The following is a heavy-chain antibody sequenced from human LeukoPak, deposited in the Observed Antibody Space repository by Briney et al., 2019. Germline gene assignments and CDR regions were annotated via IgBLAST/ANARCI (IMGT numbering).Heavy chain of an antibody. CDR1: GGSISSYY. CDR2: IYYSGST. V-gene: IGHV4-59*01. Sequence: SETLSLTCTVSGGSISSYYWNWIRQPPGKGLEWIGYIYYSGSTNYNPSLKSRVTISVDTSKNQFSLKLSSVTAADTAVYYCARAELYYDSSGALAPFDYWGQGTLVTVSS. D-gene: IGHD3-22*01. J-gene: IGHJ4*02. CDR3: ARAELYYDSSGALAPFDY.